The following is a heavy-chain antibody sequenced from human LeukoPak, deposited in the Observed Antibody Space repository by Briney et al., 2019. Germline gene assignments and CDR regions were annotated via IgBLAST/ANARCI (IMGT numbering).Heavy chain of an antibody. CDR3: ARNGWLGYYYYGMDV. Sequence: ASLKVSCKAPGYTFTSYDINWVRQATGQELEWMGWMNPNSGNTGYAQKFQGRVTMTRNTSISTAYMELSSLRSEDTAVYYCARNGWLGYYYYGMDVWGQGTTVTVSS. CDR2: MNPNSGNT. J-gene: IGHJ6*02. D-gene: IGHD6-19*01. CDR1: GYTFTSYD. V-gene: IGHV1-8*01.